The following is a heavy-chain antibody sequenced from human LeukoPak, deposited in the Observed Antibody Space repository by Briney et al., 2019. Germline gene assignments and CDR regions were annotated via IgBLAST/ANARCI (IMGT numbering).Heavy chain of an antibody. Sequence: SETLSLTCTVSGGSLSGFYWSWIRQPPGKGLERIGYVYYSGSTTYNPSLKSRVTISVDTSKNQFSLKLNSVTATDTAVYYCARHYGPWGQGATVTVSS. D-gene: IGHD3-10*01. CDR2: VYYSGST. V-gene: IGHV4-59*08. CDR3: ARHYGP. J-gene: IGHJ6*02. CDR1: GGSLSGFY.